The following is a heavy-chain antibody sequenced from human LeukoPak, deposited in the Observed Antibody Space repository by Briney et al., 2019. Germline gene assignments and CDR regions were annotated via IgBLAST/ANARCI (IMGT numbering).Heavy chain of an antibody. CDR1: GYTFTGYY. CDR3: ARDRGLARYCSSSCFDY. Sequence: ASVKVSCKASGYTFTGYYMHWVRQAPGQGLEWMGWINPNSGGTNYAQKFQGRVTMTRDTSISTAYMELSRPRSDDTAVYYCARDRGLARYCSSSCFDYWGQGTLVTVSS. CDR2: INPNSGGT. J-gene: IGHJ4*02. V-gene: IGHV1-2*02. D-gene: IGHD2-2*01.